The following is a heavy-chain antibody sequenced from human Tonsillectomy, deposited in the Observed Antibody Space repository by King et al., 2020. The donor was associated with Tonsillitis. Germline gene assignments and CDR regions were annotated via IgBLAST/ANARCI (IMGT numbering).Heavy chain of an antibody. CDR3: ARDDYMTTVTTFDY. Sequence: QLVQSGAEVKKPGASVKVSCKASGYTFTRYGISWVRQAPGQGLEWMGWISAYNGNTNYEQKLQDSITMTTDTSTSTAYMELRSLRSDDTAVYYCARDDYMTTVTTFDYWGQGTLVTVSS. J-gene: IGHJ4*02. V-gene: IGHV1-18*01. CDR1: GYTFTRYG. D-gene: IGHD4-11*01. CDR2: ISAYNGNT.